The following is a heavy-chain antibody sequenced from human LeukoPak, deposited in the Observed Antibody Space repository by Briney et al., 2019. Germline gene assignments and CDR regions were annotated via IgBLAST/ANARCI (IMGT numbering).Heavy chain of an antibody. Sequence: SVKVSCKASGGTFGSYAISWVRQAPGQGLEWMGGIIPIFGTANYAQKFQGRVTITADESTSTAYMELSSLRSEDTAVYYCASPSIGTLQKYSSSWYYFDYWGQGTLVTVSS. D-gene: IGHD6-13*01. V-gene: IGHV1-69*01. CDR2: IIPIFGTA. CDR1: GGTFGSYA. J-gene: IGHJ4*02. CDR3: ASPSIGTLQKYSSSWYYFDY.